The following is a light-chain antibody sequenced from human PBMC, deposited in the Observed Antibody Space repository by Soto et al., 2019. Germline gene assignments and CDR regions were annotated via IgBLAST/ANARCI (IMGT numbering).Light chain of an antibody. CDR2: DAS. J-gene: IGKJ4*01. Sequence: EVVLTQSPAILSLSPGERATLSCRASQSISSPLAWYQHKPGRAPRLLIYDASNRATGIPARFSGSGSGTDFTLTISSLEPEGFAVYYCQHRNKWPTFGGGTKVEIK. V-gene: IGKV3-11*01. CDR3: QHRNKWPT. CDR1: QSISSP.